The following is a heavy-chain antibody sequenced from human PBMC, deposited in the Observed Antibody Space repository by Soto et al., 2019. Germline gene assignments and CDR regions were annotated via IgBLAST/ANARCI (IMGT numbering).Heavy chain of an antibody. Sequence: HPVGSLRLSCAASGFTVSSNYMSWVRQAPGKGLEWVSVIYSGGSTYYADSVKGRFTISRDNSKNTLYLQMNSLRAEDTAVYYCAREGSSWYPGYFQHWGQGTLVTVSS. CDR3: AREGSSWYPGYFQH. CDR1: GFTVSSNY. D-gene: IGHD6-13*01. V-gene: IGHV3-53*01. J-gene: IGHJ1*01. CDR2: IYSGGST.